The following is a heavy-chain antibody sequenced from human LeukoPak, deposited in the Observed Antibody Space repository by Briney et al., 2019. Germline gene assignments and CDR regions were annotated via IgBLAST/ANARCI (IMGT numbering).Heavy chain of an antibody. J-gene: IGHJ5*02. CDR3: ARGRGKTYCSSTSCYVWFDP. D-gene: IGHD2-2*01. Sequence: PSETLSLTCTVSGGSISSYYWSWVRQPAGKGLEWIGRIYTSGSTDYNPSLKSRVTMSVDTPKNQFSLKLSSVTAADTAVYYCARGRGKTYCSSTSCYVWFDPWGQGTLVTVSS. V-gene: IGHV4-4*07. CDR2: IYTSGST. CDR1: GGSISSYY.